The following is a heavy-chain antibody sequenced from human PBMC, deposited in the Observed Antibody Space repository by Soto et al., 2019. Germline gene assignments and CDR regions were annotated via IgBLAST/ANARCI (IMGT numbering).Heavy chain of an antibody. Sequence: SAALSLTXAVCGGSFSGYYWSWIRQPPGKGLEWIGEINHSGSTNYNPSLKSRVTISVDTSKNQFSLKLSSVTAADTAVYYCARVSGWYGKYYFDYWGQGTLVTVSS. CDR2: INHSGST. J-gene: IGHJ4*02. D-gene: IGHD6-19*01. CDR1: GGSFSGYY. V-gene: IGHV4-34*01. CDR3: ARVSGWYGKYYFDY.